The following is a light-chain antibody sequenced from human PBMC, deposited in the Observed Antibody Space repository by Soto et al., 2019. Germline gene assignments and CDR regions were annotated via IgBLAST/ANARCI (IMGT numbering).Light chain of an antibody. Sequence: EFVLTQSPGTLSLSPGERATLSCRASQSVSSTFLAWYQQKPGQPPRLLIYGASTRGTGMPDRFSGSGSGTDFTLTISRLEPEDFAVYYCHHYGSSPPLTFGGGTKVEIK. CDR2: GAS. V-gene: IGKV3-20*01. J-gene: IGKJ4*01. CDR1: QSVSSTF. CDR3: HHYGSSPPLT.